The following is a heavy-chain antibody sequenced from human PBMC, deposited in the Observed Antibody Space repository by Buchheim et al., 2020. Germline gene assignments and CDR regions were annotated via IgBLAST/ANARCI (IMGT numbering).Heavy chain of an antibody. J-gene: IGHJ2*01. V-gene: IGHV4-31*03. D-gene: IGHD3-22*01. CDR1: GGSISSGGYY. Sequence: QVQLQESGPGLVKPSQTLSLTCTVSGGSISSGGYYWSWIRQHPGKGLEWIGYIYYSGSTYYNPSLKGRVTISVDTSKKQFSLKLSSVTAADTAVYYCARVIGTYYYDSSGYPNWYFDLWGRGTL. CDR2: IYYSGST. CDR3: ARVIGTYYYDSSGYPNWYFDL.